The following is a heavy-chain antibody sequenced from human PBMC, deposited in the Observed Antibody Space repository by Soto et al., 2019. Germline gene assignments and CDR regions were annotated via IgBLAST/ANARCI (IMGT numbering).Heavy chain of an antibody. J-gene: IGHJ6*02. CDR3: XXXREYCSGNRCYSYYYYGMDV. CDR2: LSGSGGST. V-gene: IGHV3-23*01. D-gene: IGHD2-15*01. CDR1: GFTFSSHA. Sequence: EVQLLESGGGLVQPGGSLRVSCAASGFTFSSHAMTWVRQAPGKGLEWVSALSGSGGSTYYADSVKGRFTISRDNSKXXXXXXXXXXXXXXXXXXXXXXXREYCSGNRCYSYYYYGMDVWGQGTTVTVSS.